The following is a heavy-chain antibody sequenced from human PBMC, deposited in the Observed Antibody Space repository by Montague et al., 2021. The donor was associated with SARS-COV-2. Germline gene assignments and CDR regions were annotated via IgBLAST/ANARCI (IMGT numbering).Heavy chain of an antibody. V-gene: IGHV4-59*01. Sequence: SETLSLTCTVSGASISSYYWSWIRQPPGKGLEWVGYLNYSGSTSYNPSLKSRVTISVDTSKNQFSLRLTSVTAADTAVYYCARAPTGCRYFYSLDVWGKGTTVTVSS. CDR1: GASISSYY. CDR2: LNYSGST. D-gene: IGHD1-14*01. J-gene: IGHJ6*03. CDR3: ARAPTGCRYFYSLDV.